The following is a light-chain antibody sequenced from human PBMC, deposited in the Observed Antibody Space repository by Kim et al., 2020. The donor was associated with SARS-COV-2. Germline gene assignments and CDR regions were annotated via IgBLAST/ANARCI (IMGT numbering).Light chain of an antibody. Sequence: EEKFASWFQQKPGPSPVLVIYEDTKRPSGIPERISGSTSGNTATLTISGTQAMDEADYYCQTWDSSTVVFGGGTQLTVL. CDR3: QTWDSSTVV. J-gene: IGLJ3*02. V-gene: IGLV3-1*01. CDR2: EDT. CDR1: EEKF.